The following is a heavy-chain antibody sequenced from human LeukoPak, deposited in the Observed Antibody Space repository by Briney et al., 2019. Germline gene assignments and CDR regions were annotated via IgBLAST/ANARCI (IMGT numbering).Heavy chain of an antibody. J-gene: IGHJ3*02. Sequence: SVKVSCKASGGSFRRNTIVWVRQAPGQGLEWMGMIVPISGTPNYAQKLQGRLTISTDESTSTAYMDLSNLRSDDTAIYYCAINMGGRADAFDIWGQGTMVTVSS. V-gene: IGHV1-69*05. D-gene: IGHD1-26*01. CDR2: IVPISGTP. CDR1: GGSFRRNT. CDR3: AINMGGRADAFDI.